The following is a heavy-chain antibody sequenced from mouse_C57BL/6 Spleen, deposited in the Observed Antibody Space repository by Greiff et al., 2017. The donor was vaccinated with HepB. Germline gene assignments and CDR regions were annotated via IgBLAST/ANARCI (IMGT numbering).Heavy chain of an antibody. J-gene: IGHJ4*01. CDR1: GYAFSSYW. Sequence: VKLVESGAELVKPGASVKISCKASGYAFSSYWMNWVKQRPGKGLEWIGQIYPGDGDTNYNGKFKGKATLTADKSSSTAYMQLSSLTSEDSAVYFCAGGSNYDYYYAMDYWGQGTSVTVSS. CDR2: IYPGDGDT. V-gene: IGHV1-80*01. CDR3: AGGSNYDYYYAMDY. D-gene: IGHD2-5*01.